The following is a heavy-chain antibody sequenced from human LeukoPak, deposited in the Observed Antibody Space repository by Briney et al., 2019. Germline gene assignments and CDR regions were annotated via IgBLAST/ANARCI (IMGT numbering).Heavy chain of an antibody. V-gene: IGHV3-23*01. D-gene: IGHD6-13*01. CDR1: GFTFTTYS. Sequence: QPGGSLRLSCAASGFTFTTYSMTWVRQTPGKGLEWLSTVSAGGDNTYYADSVKGRFTISRDNSKNTLYLQMNSLRAEDTAVYYCAKDFSSSWPLPNYYYYGMDVWGQGTTVTVSS. J-gene: IGHJ6*02. CDR3: AKDFSSSWPLPNYYYYGMDV. CDR2: VSAGGDNT.